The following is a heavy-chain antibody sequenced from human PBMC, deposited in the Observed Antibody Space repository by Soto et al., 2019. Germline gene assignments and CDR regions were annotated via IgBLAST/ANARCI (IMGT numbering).Heavy chain of an antibody. CDR2: ISPYDDNT. D-gene: IGHD3-16*01. CDR3: ARGRYYDNVRWKLSHYGLDK. Sequence: ASVKVSCKASGYTFIEYGIAWVRQAPGQGLEWMGWISPYDDNTIYAQRFQGRVSMTADRSTRTVYLDLRSLKSNDTAVYDCARGRYYDNVRWKLSHYGLDKWG. J-gene: IGHJ6*02. CDR1: GYTFIEYG. V-gene: IGHV1-18*01.